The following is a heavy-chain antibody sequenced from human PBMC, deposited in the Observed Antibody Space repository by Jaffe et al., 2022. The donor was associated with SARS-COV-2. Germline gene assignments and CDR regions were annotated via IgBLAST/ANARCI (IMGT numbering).Heavy chain of an antibody. CDR2: INTNIGNP. J-gene: IGHJ6*03. Sequence: QVQLVQSGSGLRKPGASVKVSCKASGYPFTTYAMNWVRQAPGQGLEWMGWINTNIGNPTYAQGFTGRFVFSLDTSVSTAYLQISSLKAEDTAVYYCARGTNAYCNSVGCPSPLDYYYYMDVWGKGTTVTVSS. CDR1: GYPFTTYA. V-gene: IGHV7-4-1*02. D-gene: IGHD2-2*01. CDR3: ARGTNAYCNSVGCPSPLDYYYYMDV.